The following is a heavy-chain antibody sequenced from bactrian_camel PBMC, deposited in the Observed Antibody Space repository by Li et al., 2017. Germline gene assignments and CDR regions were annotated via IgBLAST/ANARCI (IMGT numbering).Heavy chain of an antibody. CDR2: FDSDGVT. Sequence: QLVESGGGSVQAGGSLTLSCVASGDTSCIGDMSWHRQAPGKEREFLAGFDSDGVTTYADSVKGRFTISRDIGRSTVYLQMNSLKPEDTAMYYCKTTPHESCIDLYSDSDVGFGYWGQGTQVTVS. V-gene: IGHV3S53*01. J-gene: IGHJ6*01. CDR3: KTTPHESCIDLYSDSDVGFGY. D-gene: IGHD4*01. CDR1: GDTSCIGD.